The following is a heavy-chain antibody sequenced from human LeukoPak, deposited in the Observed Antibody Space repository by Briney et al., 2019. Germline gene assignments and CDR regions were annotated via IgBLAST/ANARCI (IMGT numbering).Heavy chain of an antibody. D-gene: IGHD6-13*01. V-gene: IGHV3-7*03. Sequence: GGSLRLPCAASGLTLSSHWMSWVRQAPGKGLEWVANIKGDGSVKHYVDSVKGRFTISRDNAKNSVYLQMNTVRAEDTAVYYCATSAAAPGNQWGRGTLVTVSS. CDR1: GLTLSSHW. CDR3: ATSAAAPGNQ. CDR2: IKGDGSVK. J-gene: IGHJ4*02.